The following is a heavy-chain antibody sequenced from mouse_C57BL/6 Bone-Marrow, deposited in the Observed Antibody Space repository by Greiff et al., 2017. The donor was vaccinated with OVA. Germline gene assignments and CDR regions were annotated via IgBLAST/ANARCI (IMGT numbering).Heavy chain of an antibody. CDR3: ARGGRAWFAY. Sequence: VKLMESGAELAKPGASVKLSCKASGYTFTSYWMHWVKQRPGQGLEWIGEIDPSDSYTNYNQKFKGKSTLTVDKSSSTAYMQLSSLTSEDSAVYYCARGGRAWFAYWGQGTLVTVSA. CDR2: IDPSDSYT. V-gene: IGHV1-69*01. CDR1: GYTFTSYW. J-gene: IGHJ3*01.